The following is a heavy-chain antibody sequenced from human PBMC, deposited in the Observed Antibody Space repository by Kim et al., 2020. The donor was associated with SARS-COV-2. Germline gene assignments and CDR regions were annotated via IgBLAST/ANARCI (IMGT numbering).Heavy chain of an antibody. CDR2: IYPGDSDT. D-gene: IGHD4-17*01. Sequence: GESLKISCKGSGYSLTSYWIGWVRQMPGKGLAWMGIIYPGDSDTRYSPSFQGQVTISADKSISTAYLQWSSLKASDTAMYYCARLGTTVVTGNWFDPWGQGTLVTVSS. CDR3: ARLGTTVVTGNWFDP. J-gene: IGHJ5*02. V-gene: IGHV5-51*01. CDR1: GYSLTSYW.